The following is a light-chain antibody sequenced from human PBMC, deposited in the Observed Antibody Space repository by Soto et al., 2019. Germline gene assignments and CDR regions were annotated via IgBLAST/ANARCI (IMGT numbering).Light chain of an antibody. CDR2: EVS. CDR1: SSDVGGYNF. Sequence: QSALTQPASVSGSPGQSITISCTGTSSDVGGYNFVSWYQQHPGKVPKLMIYEVSNRPSGVFNRFSGAKSGNTASLTISGLQAEDEEDYYCSSHAPTNTLWVFGAGTKLTVL. V-gene: IGLV2-14*01. J-gene: IGLJ1*01. CDR3: SSHAPTNTLWV.